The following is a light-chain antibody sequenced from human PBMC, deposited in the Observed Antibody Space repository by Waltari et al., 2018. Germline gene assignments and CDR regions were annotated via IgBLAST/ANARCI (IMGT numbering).Light chain of an antibody. V-gene: IGKV2-30*01. Sequence: DVVLTQSPLSLPVTLGQPASISCRSSQSLLSSDGNTYFNWFQQRPGQSPRRLVYKVSNRDSGVPDRFSGSGSGTIFTLRISRGEAEDVGVYYCMQGTLRPWTFGQGTKVEIK. CDR3: MQGTLRPWT. J-gene: IGKJ1*01. CDR2: KVS. CDR1: QSLLSSDGNTY.